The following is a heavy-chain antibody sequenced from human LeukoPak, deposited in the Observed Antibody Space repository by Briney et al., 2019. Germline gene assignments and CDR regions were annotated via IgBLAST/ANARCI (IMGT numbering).Heavy chain of an antibody. CDR3: ARAYSSSWYWNWFDP. D-gene: IGHD6-13*01. J-gene: IGHJ5*02. CDR1: GYSISSGYY. Sequence: SETLSLTCTVSGYSISSGYYWGWIRQAPGKGLEWIGSIYNSGSTYYNPSLKNRVTISVDMSKNQFSLKMSSVTAADTAVYYCARAYSSSWYWNWFDPWGQGTLVTVSS. V-gene: IGHV4-38-2*02. CDR2: IYNSGST.